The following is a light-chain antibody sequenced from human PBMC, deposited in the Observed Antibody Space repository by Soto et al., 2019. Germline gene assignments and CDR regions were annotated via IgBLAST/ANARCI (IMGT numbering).Light chain of an antibody. J-gene: IGLJ2*01. CDR3: GTWDSSLDAAV. V-gene: IGLV1-51*01. CDR1: SSNIGNSY. CDR2: DNY. Sequence: SVLTQPPSVSAAPGQTVTISCSGSSSNIGNSYVSWYQQLPGTAPRLVIFDNYKRPSEIPDRFSGSKSVTSATLDITGLQPGDEADYYCGTWDSSLDAAVFGGGTKLTVL.